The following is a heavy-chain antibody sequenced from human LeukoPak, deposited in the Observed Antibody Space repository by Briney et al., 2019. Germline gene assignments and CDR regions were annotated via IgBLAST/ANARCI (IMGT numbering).Heavy chain of an antibody. D-gene: IGHD3-22*01. CDR1: GFTFSSYG. V-gene: IGHV3-30*18. CDR3: AKGSPYYYDSSGYSY. J-gene: IGHJ4*02. CDR2: ISYDGSNK. Sequence: PGGSLRLSCAASGFTFSSYGMHWVRQAPGKGLEWVAVISYDGSNKYYADSVKGRFTISRDNSKNTLYLQMNSLRAEDTAVYYCAKGSPYYYDSSGYSYWGQGTLVTVSS.